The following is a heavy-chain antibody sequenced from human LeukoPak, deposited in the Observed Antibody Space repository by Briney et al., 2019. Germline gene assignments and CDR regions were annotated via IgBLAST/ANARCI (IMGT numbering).Heavy chain of an antibody. V-gene: IGHV1-2*02. CDR3: AREGGIQLWSPYFGY. J-gene: IGHJ4*02. CDR2: INPNSGGT. Sequence: GASVKVSCKASGYTFTGYYMHWVRQAPGQGLEWMRWINPNSGGTNYAQKFQGRVTMTRDTSISTAYMELSRLRSDDTAVYYCAREGGIQLWSPYFGYWGQGTLVTVSS. D-gene: IGHD5-18*01. CDR1: GYTFTGYY.